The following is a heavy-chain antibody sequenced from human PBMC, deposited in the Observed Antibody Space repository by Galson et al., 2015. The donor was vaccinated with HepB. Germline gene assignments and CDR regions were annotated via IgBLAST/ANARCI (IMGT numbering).Heavy chain of an antibody. Sequence: SLRLSCAASGFTFRRYWMNWVRQAPGKGLEWVANINQDGSEKYYVDSVEGRFTISRDNANNLLYLELSSLRAEDTALYYCARGNGDSHDYWGQGTLVTVSS. V-gene: IGHV3-7*03. J-gene: IGHJ4*02. CDR1: GFTFRRYW. CDR3: ARGNGDSHDY. D-gene: IGHD4-17*01. CDR2: INQDGSEK.